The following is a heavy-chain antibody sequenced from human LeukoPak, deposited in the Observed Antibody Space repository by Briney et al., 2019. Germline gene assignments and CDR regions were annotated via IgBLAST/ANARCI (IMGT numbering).Heavy chain of an antibody. V-gene: IGHV3-48*02. CDR1: GYTFTKYV. Sequence: GGSLRLSCEAPGYTFTKYVMNWVRQAPGKGLEWVSYISSGSATIYYADSVKGRFTISRDNAKNSVFLQMNSLRDEDTAVYYCAREQWDSSGWATPCGDKRWFDPWGQGILVTVSS. CDR3: AREQWDSSGWATPCGDKRWFDP. D-gene: IGHD6-19*01. J-gene: IGHJ5*02. CDR2: ISSGSATI.